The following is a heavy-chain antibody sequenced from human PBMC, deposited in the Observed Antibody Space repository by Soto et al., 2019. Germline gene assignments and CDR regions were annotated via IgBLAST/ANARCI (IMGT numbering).Heavy chain of an antibody. CDR3: ARDREAGYNFYYGMDV. CDR2: IYTSASI. D-gene: IGHD6-19*01. V-gene: IGHV4-4*07. J-gene: IGHJ6*02. Sequence: XATLSLTCSVSGADINTYSWTWIRQPAGKGLEWIGRIYTSASINYNPSLKGRVTLSVDTSTNQVSLRLASVTAADTAIYYCARDREAGYNFYYGMDVWGQGTTVTVSS. CDR1: GADINTYS.